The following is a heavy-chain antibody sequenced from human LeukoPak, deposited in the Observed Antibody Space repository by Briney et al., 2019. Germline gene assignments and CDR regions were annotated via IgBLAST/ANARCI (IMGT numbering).Heavy chain of an antibody. CDR1: GFTFSSYA. Sequence: GGSLRLSCAASGFTFSSYAISWVRQAPGKGLEWVSTIGSTTYYADSVKGRFTISRDNSKNTLYLQMNSLRAEDTAVYYCASRGKYYFDYWGQGTLVTVSS. D-gene: IGHD3-10*01. J-gene: IGHJ4*02. CDR3: ASRGKYYFDY. CDR2: IGSTT. V-gene: IGHV3-23*01.